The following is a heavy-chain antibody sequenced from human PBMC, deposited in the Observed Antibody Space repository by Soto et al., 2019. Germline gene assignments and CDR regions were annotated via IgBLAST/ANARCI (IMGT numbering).Heavy chain of an antibody. CDR1: GGSLSSGSYY. V-gene: IGHV4-61*01. J-gene: IGHJ6*02. CDR2: IYYSGST. CDR3: ARGIDGWYQGRYYYGMDV. D-gene: IGHD6-19*01. Sequence: QVQLQESGPGLVKPSETLSLTCTVSGGSLSSGSYYWSWIRQPPGKGLEWIGYIYYSGSTNYNPSLKRRVTISVDTSKNQFSLKLSSVTAADTAVYYCARGIDGWYQGRYYYGMDVWGQGTTVTVSS.